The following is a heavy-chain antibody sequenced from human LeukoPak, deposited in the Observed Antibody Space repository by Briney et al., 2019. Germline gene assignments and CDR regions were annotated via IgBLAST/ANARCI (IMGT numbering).Heavy chain of an antibody. D-gene: IGHD3-22*01. CDR3: AKNPSYDSSGYYPDY. CDR1: GFTFSSYG. J-gene: IGHJ4*02. V-gene: IGHV3-30*02. CDR2: IRYDGSNK. Sequence: GGSLRLSCAASGFTFSSYGMRWVRQAPGKGLEWVAFIRYDGSNKYYADSVKGRFTISRDNSKNTLYLQMDSLRAEDTAVYYCAKNPSYDSSGYYPDYWGQGTLVTVSS.